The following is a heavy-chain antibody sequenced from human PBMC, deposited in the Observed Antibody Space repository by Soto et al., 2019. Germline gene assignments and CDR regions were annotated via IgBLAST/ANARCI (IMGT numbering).Heavy chain of an antibody. CDR2: IIPIFGTT. CDR3: ARGPLYDLESGMYWYFDL. D-gene: IGHD1-26*01. CDR1: GASFDSYT. V-gene: IGHV1-69*01. J-gene: IGHJ2*01. Sequence: QVQLVQSGAEVRKSGSSVKVSCKLSGASFDSYTITWVRQAPGQGLEWMGGIIPIFGTTNYAQKFQGRLTIPADGFTSAAYMGLSSLTSEDTAVYYCARGPLYDLESGMYWYFDLWGRGTLVTVSS.